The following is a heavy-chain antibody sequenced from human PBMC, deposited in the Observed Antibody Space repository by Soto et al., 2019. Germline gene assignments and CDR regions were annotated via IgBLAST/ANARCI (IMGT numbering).Heavy chain of an antibody. CDR1: GFTFSSYG. V-gene: IGHV3-33*01. J-gene: IGHJ4*02. CDR2: IWYDGSNK. Sequence: GGSLRLSCAASGFTFSSYGMHWVRQAPGKGLEWVAVIWYDGSNKYYADSVKGRFTISRDNSKNTLYLQMNSRRAEDTAVYYCARDGLGYCSSPSCYVIDYWGQGTLVTVSS. D-gene: IGHD2-2*01. CDR3: ARDGLGYCSSPSCYVIDY.